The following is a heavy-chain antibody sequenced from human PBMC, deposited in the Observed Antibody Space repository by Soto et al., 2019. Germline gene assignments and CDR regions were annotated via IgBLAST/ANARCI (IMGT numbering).Heavy chain of an antibody. Sequence: DVQLLESGGGLVQPGGSLRLSCAASGFTFRTHGMSWVRQAPGKGLEWVSSISAGGYNTYYADSVKGRITISRDNSKNTVYMQMKSLGAEDTAVYYCAKGTEYCGGDCNYLFDYWGQGTQVTVSS. J-gene: IGHJ4*02. CDR2: ISAGGYNT. V-gene: IGHV3-23*01. D-gene: IGHD2-21*02. CDR1: GFTFRTHG. CDR3: AKGTEYCGGDCNYLFDY.